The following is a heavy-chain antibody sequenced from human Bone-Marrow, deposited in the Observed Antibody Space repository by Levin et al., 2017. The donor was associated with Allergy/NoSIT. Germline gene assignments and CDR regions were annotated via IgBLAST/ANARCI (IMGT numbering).Heavy chain of an antibody. Sequence: KVSCKGSGYSFTSYWIGWVRQMPGKGLEWMGIIYPGDSDTRYSPSFQGQVTISADKSISTAYLQWSSLKASDTAMYYCARTYRSIAVAGKWAGYDYGMDGWGQGTTVTVSS. CDR1: GYSFTSYW. CDR3: ARTYRSIAVAGKWAGYDYGMDG. J-gene: IGHJ6*02. D-gene: IGHD6-19*01. V-gene: IGHV5-51*01. CDR2: IYPGDSDT.